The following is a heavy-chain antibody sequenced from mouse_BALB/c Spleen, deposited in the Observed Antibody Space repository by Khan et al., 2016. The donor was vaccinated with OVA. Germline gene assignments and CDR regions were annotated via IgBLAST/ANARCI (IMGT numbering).Heavy chain of an antibody. V-gene: IGHV1S136*01. Sequence: MQLEESGPELVKPGASVKMSCKASGYTFTNYVLHWVKQKPGQGLEWIGYINPYNGGTKYNEKFKGKATLASDRSSITAYMELSSLTSEDSAVYYGARGNGQSYYFDYWGQGTTLTLSS. D-gene: IGHD3-1*01. CDR1: GYTFTNYV. J-gene: IGHJ2*01. CDR3: ARGNGQSYYFDY. CDR2: INPYNGGT.